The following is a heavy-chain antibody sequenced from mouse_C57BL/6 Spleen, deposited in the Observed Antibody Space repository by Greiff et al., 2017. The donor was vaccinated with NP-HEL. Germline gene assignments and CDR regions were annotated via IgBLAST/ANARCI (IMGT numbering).Heavy chain of an antibody. Sequence: EVKLQESGPELVKPGASVKIPCKASGYTFTDYNMDWVKQSHGKSLEWIGDINPNNGGTIYNQKFKGKATLTVDKSSSTAYMELRSLTSEDTAVYYCARSYYRRNYAMDYWGQGTSVTVSS. J-gene: IGHJ4*01. CDR1: GYTFTDYN. CDR2: INPNNGGT. V-gene: IGHV1-18*01. CDR3: ARSYYRRNYAMDY. D-gene: IGHD2-12*01.